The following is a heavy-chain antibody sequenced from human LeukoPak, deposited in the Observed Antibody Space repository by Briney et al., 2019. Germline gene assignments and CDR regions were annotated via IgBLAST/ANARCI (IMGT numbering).Heavy chain of an antibody. D-gene: IGHD2-15*01. V-gene: IGHV4-38-2*02. CDR1: GDSITIASH. CDR2: ISHSGTT. J-gene: IGHJ5*02. Sequence: PSETLSLTCAVSGDSITIASHWGWVRQPPRKGLEWIGRISHSGTTSYTPSFKSRLTISLYPPKNHLSLKLSSVTAPDTAVFFFARDHLACSGDTCFSAHSFDLGGHGTLVIVPS. CDR3: ARDHLACSGDTCFSAHSFDL.